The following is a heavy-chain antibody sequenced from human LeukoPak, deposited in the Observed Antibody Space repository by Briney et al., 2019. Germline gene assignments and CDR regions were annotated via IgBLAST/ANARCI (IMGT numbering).Heavy chain of an antibody. Sequence: ASVKVSCKASGYIFTDYYIHWVRQAPGQGLEWMAWLNPNSGGTTYAQKFQGRVTVTRDTSISTVYMELTSLRSDDTAVYYCARDLTMVRGVILRNAFDIWGQGTMVTVSS. V-gene: IGHV1-2*02. D-gene: IGHD3-10*01. CDR2: LNPNSGGT. J-gene: IGHJ3*02. CDR1: GYIFTDYY. CDR3: ARDLTMVRGVILRNAFDI.